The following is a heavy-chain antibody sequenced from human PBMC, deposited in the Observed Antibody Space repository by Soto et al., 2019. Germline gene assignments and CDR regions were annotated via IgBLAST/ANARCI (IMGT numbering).Heavy chain of an antibody. CDR2: MNPNSGNT. J-gene: IGHJ6*03. CDR3: ARRDIVVVPAAMMGAYYYYYYMDV. Sequence: GASVKVSCKASGYTFTSYDINWVRQATGQGLEWMGWMNPNSGNTGYAQKFQGRVTMTRNTSISTAYMELSSLRSEDTAVYYCARRDIVVVPAAMMGAYYYYYYMDVWGKGTTVTVSS. D-gene: IGHD2-2*01. CDR1: GYTFTSYD. V-gene: IGHV1-8*01.